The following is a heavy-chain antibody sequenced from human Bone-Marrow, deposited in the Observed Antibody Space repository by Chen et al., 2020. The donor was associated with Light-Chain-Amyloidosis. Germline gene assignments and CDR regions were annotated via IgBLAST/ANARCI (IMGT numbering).Heavy chain of an antibody. CDR2: VNWNSGRV. J-gene: IGHJ5*02. Sequence: EVQLVESGGGLVQPGRSLRLSCAASGFTFDDFAMHWVRQVPGKGLEWVSGVNWNSGRVDYADSVRGRFTVSRDNARNSLYLQMDSLRPDDTALYYCARERGVFPSPTHTNRFHSAGFSAWGQGTLVIVSS. CDR1: GFTFDDFA. CDR3: ARERGVFPSPTHTNRFHSAGFSA. D-gene: IGHD2-15*01. V-gene: IGHV3-9*01.